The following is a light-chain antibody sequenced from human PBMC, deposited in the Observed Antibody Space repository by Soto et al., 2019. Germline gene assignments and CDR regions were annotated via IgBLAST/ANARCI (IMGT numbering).Light chain of an antibody. CDR3: QQYYSYPRT. CDR2: SAS. Sequence: IRMTQSPASLSASTGDRVSITCRASQGISSNLAWYQQKPGNAPDLLIYSASTLQSGVPSRFKGSGSGTDYTLTISCLQSEDFETYYCQQYYSYPRTFGHGTKVDIK. V-gene: IGKV1-8*01. CDR1: QGISSN. J-gene: IGKJ1*01.